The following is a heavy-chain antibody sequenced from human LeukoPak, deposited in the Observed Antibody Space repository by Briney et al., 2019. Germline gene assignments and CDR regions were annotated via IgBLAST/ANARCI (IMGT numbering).Heavy chain of an antibody. Sequence: GGSLRLSCAASGFTFSTYIMNWVRQAPGKGLEWVSSISATSNYIYYADSVKGRFTISRDNAKNSLYLQMNSLRVEDTAVYYCARVQRGSYGDTNMDVWGKGTTVTISS. V-gene: IGHV3-21*06. CDR2: ISATSNYI. CDR1: GFTFSTYI. J-gene: IGHJ6*03. CDR3: ARVQRGSYGDTNMDV. D-gene: IGHD4-17*01.